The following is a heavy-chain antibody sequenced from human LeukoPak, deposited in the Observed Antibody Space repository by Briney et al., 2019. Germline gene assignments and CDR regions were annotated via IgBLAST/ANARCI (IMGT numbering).Heavy chain of an antibody. D-gene: IGHD3-16*01. J-gene: IGHJ4*02. CDR3: AKDWTFGGVGPLDR. CDR2: ISGSGGST. CDR1: GFTFSSYA. Sequence: PGGSLRLSCAASGFTFSSYAMSWVRQAPGKGLEWVSAISGSGGSTYYADSVKGRFTISTDNSKNTLYLQMNSLRAEDTAVYYCAKDWTFGGVGPLDRWGQGTLVTVSS. V-gene: IGHV3-23*01.